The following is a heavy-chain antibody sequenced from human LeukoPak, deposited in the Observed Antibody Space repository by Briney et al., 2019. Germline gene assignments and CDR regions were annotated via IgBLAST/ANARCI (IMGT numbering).Heavy chain of an antibody. CDR3: ARGPGHSFKY. CDR2: ISHTGNT. CDR1: GFTFSSYA. V-gene: IGHV4-34*01. D-gene: IGHD1-1*01. Sequence: LRLSCAASGFTFSSYAMHWIRQSPGKGLEWLGEISHTGNTHYNPSLKSRVTVSVDISADMSTTRVSLNLKSVTAADTAIYYCARGPGHSFKYWGQGTRVTVSS. J-gene: IGHJ4*02.